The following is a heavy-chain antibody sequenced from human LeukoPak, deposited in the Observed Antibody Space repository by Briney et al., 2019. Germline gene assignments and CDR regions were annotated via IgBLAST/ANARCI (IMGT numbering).Heavy chain of an antibody. V-gene: IGHV4-34*01. CDR1: GGFFSVYY. CDR3: ATISTVTGNDY. J-gene: IGHJ4*01. Sequence: SETLSLTCAVYGGFFSVYYWSWIRQPPGKGLEWIGEINHSGRTNYNPSLKRRVTISVDTSKNQFSLKLSSVTAADAAVYYCATISTVTGNDYWGQGTLVTVSS. D-gene: IGHD4-17*01. CDR2: INHSGRT.